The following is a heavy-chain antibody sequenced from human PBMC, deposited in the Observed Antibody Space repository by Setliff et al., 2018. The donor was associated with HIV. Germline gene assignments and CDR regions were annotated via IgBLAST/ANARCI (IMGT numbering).Heavy chain of an antibody. Sequence: ASVKVSCKASGFTFSSSGISWVRQAPGQGLEWMGWININSGDTKYAQKFQDRVSLTRDTSLSTAYMELSSLTSDDTAIYYCARDMFEIWERSLAKGDEFDPWGQGSLVTVSS. CDR2: ININSGDT. V-gene: IGHV1-18*01. CDR3: ARDMFEIWERSLAKGDEFDP. D-gene: IGHD3-10*02. J-gene: IGHJ5*02. CDR1: GFTFSSSG.